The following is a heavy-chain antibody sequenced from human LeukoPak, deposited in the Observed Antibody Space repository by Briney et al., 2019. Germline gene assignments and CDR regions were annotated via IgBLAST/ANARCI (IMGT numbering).Heavy chain of an antibody. CDR1: SGSISSYY. Sequence: SETLSLTCTVSSGSISSYYWSWIRQPAGKGLEWIGRIHTSGTTNYNPSLKSRVTMSVDTSKNQFSLKLTSVTAADTAVYYCARDWSTLRGLGWVDPWGQGTLVTVSS. J-gene: IGHJ5*02. CDR3: ARDWSTLRGLGWVDP. D-gene: IGHD2/OR15-2a*01. CDR2: IHTSGTT. V-gene: IGHV4-4*07.